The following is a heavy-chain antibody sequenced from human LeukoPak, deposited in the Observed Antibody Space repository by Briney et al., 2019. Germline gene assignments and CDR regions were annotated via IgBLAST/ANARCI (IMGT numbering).Heavy chain of an antibody. V-gene: IGHV1-2*02. CDR3: AREGTVVVPAAIHHAFDI. D-gene: IGHD2-2*02. CDR1: GYTFTGYY. J-gene: IGHJ3*02. CDR2: INPNSGGT. Sequence: ASVKVSCKASGYTFTGYYMHWVRQAPGQGLEWMGWINPNSGGTNYAQKFQGRVTMTRDTSVSTAYMELSRLRSDDTAVYYCAREGTVVVPAAIHHAFDIWGQGTMVTVSS.